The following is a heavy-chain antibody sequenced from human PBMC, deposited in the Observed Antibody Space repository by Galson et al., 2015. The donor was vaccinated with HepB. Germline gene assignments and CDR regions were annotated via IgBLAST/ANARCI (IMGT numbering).Heavy chain of an antibody. J-gene: IGHJ4*02. V-gene: IGHV3-30-3*01. CDR3: TTERLGYCSSTSCYPPRGYSGYDFGFDY. CDR2: ISYDGSNK. D-gene: IGHD2-2*01. Sequence: SLRLSCAASGFTFSSYAMHWVRQAPGKGLEWVAVISYDGSNKYYADPVKGRFTISRDDSKNTLYLQMNSLKTEDTAVYYCTTERLGYCSSTSCYPPRGYSGYDFGFDYWGQGTLVTVSS. CDR1: GFTFSSYA.